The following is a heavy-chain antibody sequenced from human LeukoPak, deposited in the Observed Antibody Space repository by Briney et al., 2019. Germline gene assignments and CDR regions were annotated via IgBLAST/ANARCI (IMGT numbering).Heavy chain of an antibody. CDR2: IYYSGST. J-gene: IGHJ3*02. CDR3: ARDGIAAAGKSIDAFDI. D-gene: IGHD6-13*01. V-gene: IGHV4-59*01. CDR1: GGSISSYY. Sequence: SETLSLTCTVPGGSISSYYWSWIRQPPGKGLEWIGYIYYSGSTNYNPSLKSRVTISVDTSKNQFSLKLSSVTAADTAVYYCARDGIAAAGKSIDAFDIWGQGTMVTVSS.